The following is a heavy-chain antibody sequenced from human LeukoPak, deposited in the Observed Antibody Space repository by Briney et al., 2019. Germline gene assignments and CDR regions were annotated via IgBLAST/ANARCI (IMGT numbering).Heavy chain of an antibody. V-gene: IGHV5-51*01. D-gene: IGHD3-22*01. CDR3: VKVWGGDSSGYYYAFDI. J-gene: IGHJ3*02. CDR2: IYPGDSDT. Sequence: GESLKISCKGSGYSFTSYWIGWVRQMPGKGLEWMGIIYPGDSDTRYSPSFQGQVTISADKSISTAYLQWSSLKASDTAMYYCVKVWGGDSSGYYYAFDIWGQGTMVTVSS. CDR1: GYSFTSYW.